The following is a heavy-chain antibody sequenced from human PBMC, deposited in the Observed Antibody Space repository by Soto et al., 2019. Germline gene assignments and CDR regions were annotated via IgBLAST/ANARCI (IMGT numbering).Heavy chain of an antibody. CDR3: ARSMATGGYTMDV. J-gene: IGHJ6*02. Sequence: QVQLVQSGAEVRRPGASVKVSCKASGHTFSDYYMHWVRQAPGQGLEWMGWINPNSGGTNYAQKFQGWVTMTRDTSISTANMDMSRLKSDDKVMYYCARSMATGGYTMDVWGQGTTVTVSS. D-gene: IGHD3-22*01. CDR2: INPNSGGT. CDR1: GHTFSDYY. V-gene: IGHV1-2*04.